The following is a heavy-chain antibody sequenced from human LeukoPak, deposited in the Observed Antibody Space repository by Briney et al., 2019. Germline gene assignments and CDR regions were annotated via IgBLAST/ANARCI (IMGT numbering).Heavy chain of an antibody. Sequence: GGSLRLSCAASGFTFSSYSMNWVRQAPGKGLEWVSSISSSSSYIYYADSVKGRFTISRDNAKNSLYLQMNSLRAEDTAVYYCARDLDGYNAFDYWGQGTLVTVSS. CDR3: ARDLDGYNAFDY. V-gene: IGHV3-21*01. CDR2: ISSSSSYI. CDR1: GFTFSSYS. J-gene: IGHJ4*02. D-gene: IGHD5-24*01.